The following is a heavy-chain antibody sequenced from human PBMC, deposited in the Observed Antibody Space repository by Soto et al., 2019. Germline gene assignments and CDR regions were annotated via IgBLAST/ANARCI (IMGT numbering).Heavy chain of an antibody. CDR2: IYSGVST. D-gene: IGHD2-15*01. J-gene: IGHJ4*02. CDR1: GFTVSSNY. CDR3: ARGWWAHFDY. Sequence: EVQLVESGGGLVQPGGSLRLSCAASGFTVSSNYMNWVCQAPGKGLEWVSVIYSGVSTYYADSVKGRFTISRDNSKNTLYLQMNSLRAADTAVYYCARGWWAHFDYWGQGTLVTVSS. V-gene: IGHV3-66*01.